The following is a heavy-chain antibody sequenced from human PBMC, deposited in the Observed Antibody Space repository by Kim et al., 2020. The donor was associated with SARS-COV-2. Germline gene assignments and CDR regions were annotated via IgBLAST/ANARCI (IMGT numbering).Heavy chain of an antibody. D-gene: IGHD1-26*01. CDR3: ASSGVGAVGWFDP. J-gene: IGHJ5*02. CDR2: VYHTGNT. V-gene: IGHV4-59*01. CDR1: GGSIRSYY. Sequence: SETLSLTCSVSGGSIRSYYWTWLRQSPGKRLEWIGYVYHTGNTNYNPSLRGRVTISLDTSKRQFSLTLTSVTAADTAVYYCASSGVGAVGWFDPWGQGTRGTASS.